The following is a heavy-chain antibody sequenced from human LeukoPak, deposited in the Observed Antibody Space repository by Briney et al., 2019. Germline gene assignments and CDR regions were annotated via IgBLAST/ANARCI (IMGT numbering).Heavy chain of an antibody. D-gene: IGHD1-14*01. CDR3: ARGFASASAAGKYYYYMDV. J-gene: IGHJ6*03. CDR2: IIPIFGTA. CDR1: GGTFSSYA. V-gene: IGHV1-69*06. Sequence: SVKVSCKASGGTFSSYAISWVRQAPGQGLEWMGGIIPIFGTANYAQKFQGGVTITADKSTSTAYMELSSLRSEDTAVYYCARGFASASAAGKYYYYMDVWGKGTTVTVSS.